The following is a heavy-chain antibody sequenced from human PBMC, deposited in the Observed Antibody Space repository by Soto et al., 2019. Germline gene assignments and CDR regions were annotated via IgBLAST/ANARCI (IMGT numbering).Heavy chain of an antibody. Sequence: QVQLQQSGPRLVKPSETLSLTCTVSSGPDRSHNWGWIRQPPGRGLEWIGYVYYTGDTAYNPSLRRRVAIAAETSTNDIFLTLSSVTAADTAVYYCVRQGIDYLHGLVEVWGQWTTVSVSS. J-gene: IGHJ6*02. CDR1: SGPDRSHN. D-gene: IGHD4-17*01. CDR2: VYYTGDT. CDR3: VRQGIDYLHGLVEV. V-gene: IGHV4-59*08.